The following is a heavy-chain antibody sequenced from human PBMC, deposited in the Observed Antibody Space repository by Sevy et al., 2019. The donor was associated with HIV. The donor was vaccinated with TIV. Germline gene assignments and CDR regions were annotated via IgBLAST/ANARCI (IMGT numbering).Heavy chain of an antibody. CDR2: IKQDGNEK. CDR3: ARAYSSSSAFDI. CDR1: GFTFSSYW. Sequence: GGSLRLSCAGSGFTFSSYWMSWVRQAPGKGLEWVANIKQDGNEKYYVDSVKGRFTISRDNAKSSLYLQMNSLRTEDTAVYYCARAYSSSSAFDIWGQGTMVTV. D-gene: IGHD6-6*01. V-gene: IGHV3-7*04. J-gene: IGHJ3*02.